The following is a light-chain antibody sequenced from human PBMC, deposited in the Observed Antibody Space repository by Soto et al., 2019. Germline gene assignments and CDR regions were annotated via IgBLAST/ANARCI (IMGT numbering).Light chain of an antibody. V-gene: IGLV2-8*01. Sequence: QSALTQPPSVSGSPGQSVAISCTGTSSDVGGYNYVSWYQQHPGKAPRLMIYDVTKRPSGVPDRFSGSKSGNTASLTVSGRQAEDEADYDCTSYAGSESYVFGSGTKLTVL. J-gene: IGLJ1*01. CDR3: TSYAGSESYV. CDR1: SSDVGGYNY. CDR2: DVT.